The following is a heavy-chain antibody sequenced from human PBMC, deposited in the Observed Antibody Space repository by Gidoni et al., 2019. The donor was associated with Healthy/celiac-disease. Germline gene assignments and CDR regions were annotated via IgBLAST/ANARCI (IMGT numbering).Heavy chain of an antibody. D-gene: IGHD3-22*01. CDR2: ISYDGSNK. V-gene: IGHV3-30*01. Sequence: QVQLVESGGGVVQPGRSLRLSCAASGFTFSSYAMHWVRQAPGKGLEWVAVISYDGSNKYYADSVKGRFTISRDNSKNTLYLQMNSLRAEDTAVYYCARGPHYYDSSGYYDYWGQGTLVTVSS. CDR3: ARGPHYYDSSGYYDY. CDR1: GFTFSSYA. J-gene: IGHJ4*02.